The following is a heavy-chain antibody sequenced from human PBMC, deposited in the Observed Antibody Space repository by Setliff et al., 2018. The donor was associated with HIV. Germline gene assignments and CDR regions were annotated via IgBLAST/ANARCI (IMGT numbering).Heavy chain of an antibody. CDR1: GGSFSGYY. CDR3: ARLRLLYYYYYIDV. V-gene: IGHV4-34*01. Sequence: PSETLSLTCAVYGGSFSGYYWSWIRQPPGKGLEWIGEINHSGSTNYNPSLKSRVTISVDTSKNQFSLKLSSVTAADTAVYYCARLRLLYYYYYIDVWGKGTTVTVSS. J-gene: IGHJ6*03. CDR2: INHSGST.